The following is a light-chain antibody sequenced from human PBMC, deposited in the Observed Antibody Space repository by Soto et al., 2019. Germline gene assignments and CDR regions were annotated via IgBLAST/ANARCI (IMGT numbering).Light chain of an antibody. J-gene: IGKJ5*01. CDR3: VQALQKIT. CDR2: LGS. V-gene: IGKV2-28*01. CDR1: QSLLYSNGYNY. Sequence: DIVMTQSPLSLPVTPGEPASISCRSSQSLLYSNGYNYLDWYLQKPGQSPQLLIYLGSNRASGVPDRFSGSGSGTDFTLKITRVEDEDVGLYYCVQALQKITFGQGTRLE.